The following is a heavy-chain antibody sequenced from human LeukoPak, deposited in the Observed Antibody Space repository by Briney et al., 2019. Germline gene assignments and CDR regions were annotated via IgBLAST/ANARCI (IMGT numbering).Heavy chain of an antibody. CDR2: ISSSSGTI. Sequence: GGSLRLSCAASGFTFSSYSMNWVRQAPGKGLEWVSYISSSSGTIYYADSVKGRFTISRDNAKNSLYLQMNSLRAEDTAVYYCARDSRIAARPSMFDYWGQGTLVTVSS. CDR1: GFTFSSYS. J-gene: IGHJ4*02. CDR3: ARDSRIAARPSMFDY. V-gene: IGHV3-48*01. D-gene: IGHD6-6*01.